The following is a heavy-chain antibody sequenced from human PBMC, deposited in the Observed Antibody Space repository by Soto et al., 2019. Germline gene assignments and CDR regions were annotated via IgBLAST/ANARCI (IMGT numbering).Heavy chain of an antibody. Sequence: SETLSLTCTVSGGSISSYYWSWIRQPPGKGLEWIGYIYYSGSTNYNPSLKSRVTISVDTSKNQFSLKLSSVTAADTAVYYCARTSSGWSAEYFQHWGQGTLVTVSS. J-gene: IGHJ1*01. CDR2: IYYSGST. D-gene: IGHD6-19*01. CDR1: GGSISSYY. CDR3: ARTSSGWSAEYFQH. V-gene: IGHV4-59*01.